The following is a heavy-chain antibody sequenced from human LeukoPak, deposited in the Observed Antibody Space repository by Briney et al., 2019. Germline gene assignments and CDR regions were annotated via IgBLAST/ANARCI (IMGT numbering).Heavy chain of an antibody. CDR1: VGSISSGSYY. CDR3: ARRFDP. V-gene: IGHV4-61*02. Sequence: SQTLSLTCTVSVGSISSGSYYWSWIRQPAGKGLEWIGRIYTSGSTNYNPSLKSRVTISVDTSKNQFSLKLSSVTAADTAVYYCARRFDPWGQGTLVTVSS. J-gene: IGHJ5*02. CDR2: IYTSGST.